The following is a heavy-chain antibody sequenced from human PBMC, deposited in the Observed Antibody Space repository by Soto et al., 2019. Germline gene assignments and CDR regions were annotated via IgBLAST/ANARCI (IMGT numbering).Heavy chain of an antibody. D-gene: IGHD3-16*02. V-gene: IGHV3-30*18. CDR1: GFTFSSYG. Sequence: QAQLVESGGGVVQPGRSLRLSCAASGFTFSSYGMHWVRQAPGKGLEWVAIISHDGSDKYYADSVKGRFTISRDNSNNTLYLQMNSLRADDTAVYYCAKDRSRSWTFDYWGQGTLVTASS. J-gene: IGHJ4*02. CDR3: AKDRSRSWTFDY. CDR2: ISHDGSDK.